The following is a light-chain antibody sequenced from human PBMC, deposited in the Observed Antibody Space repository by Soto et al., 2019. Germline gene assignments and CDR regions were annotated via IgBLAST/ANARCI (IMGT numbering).Light chain of an antibody. CDR3: SSYAGSNQYV. J-gene: IGLJ1*01. V-gene: IGLV2-8*01. CDR1: SSDVGGYNY. CDR2: EVN. Sequence: QSALTQPPSASGSPGQSVTISCTGTSSDVGGYNYVSWYQQHPGKAPKLMISEVNKRPSGVPDRFSGSKSGNTASLTVSGLQAEDEADYYCSSYAGSNQYVFGTGTKLTVL.